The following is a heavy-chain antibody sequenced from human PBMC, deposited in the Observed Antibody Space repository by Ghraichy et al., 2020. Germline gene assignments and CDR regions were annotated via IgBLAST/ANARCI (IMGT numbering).Heavy chain of an antibody. CDR3: ARPVYGGNSVGFDI. D-gene: IGHD4-23*01. J-gene: IGHJ3*02. CDR2: IKQDGSEK. V-gene: IGHV3-7*03. Sequence: GGSLRLSCAASGFTFSNYWMSWVRQAPGKGLEWVANIKQDGSEKYYVDSVKGRFTISRDNAKNSLYLQMNSLRAEDTAVYYCARPVYGGNSVGFDIWGQGTMVTVSS. CDR1: GFTFSNYW.